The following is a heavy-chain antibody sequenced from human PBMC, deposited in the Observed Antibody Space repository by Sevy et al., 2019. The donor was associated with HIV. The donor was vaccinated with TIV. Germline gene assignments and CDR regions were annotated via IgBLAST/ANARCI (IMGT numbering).Heavy chain of an antibody. V-gene: IGHV3-23*01. CDR3: AKALNPALESMIEVIFPTLKGFDV. D-gene: IGHD3-22*01. CDR2: ISGPRYST. CDR1: GFTFNTHA. J-gene: IGHJ3*01. Sequence: GGSLRLSCAASGFTFNTHAMNWVRQAPGKGLEWVSVISGPRYSTHYADSVKGRFTISRDNSKNTLYLQMNSLRADDTAVYYCAKALNPALESMIEVIFPTLKGFDVWGQGTMVTVSS.